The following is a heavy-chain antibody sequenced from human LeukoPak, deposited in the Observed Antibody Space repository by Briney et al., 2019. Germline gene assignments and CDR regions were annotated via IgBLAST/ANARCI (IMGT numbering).Heavy chain of an antibody. J-gene: IGHJ4*02. CDR3: AKGGMGVAAPLLDH. CDR2: INPKNGGT. CDR1: GYTFSGYY. Sequence: GASVTVSCKSSGYTFSGYYMHWLRQAPGQGLEWMGWINPKNGGTIYAQTFQGRVTMTGDTSISTAYMDLSRLTSDDTAAYYCAKGGMGVAAPLLDHWGQGTLVTVSS. D-gene: IGHD2-15*01. V-gene: IGHV1-2*02.